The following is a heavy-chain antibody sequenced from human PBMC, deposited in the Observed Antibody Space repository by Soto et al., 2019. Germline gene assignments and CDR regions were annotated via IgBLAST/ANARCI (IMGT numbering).Heavy chain of an antibody. Sequence: SGPTLVKPTQTLTLTCTFSGFSLSTSGVGVGWIRQPPGKALEWLALIYWNDDKRYSPSLKSRLTITKDTSKNQVVLTMTNMDPVDTATYYCAHRRQNTPYSSGWYIGYFDYWGQGTLVTVSS. CDR2: IYWNDDK. CDR1: GFSLSTSGVG. CDR3: AHRRQNTPYSSGWYIGYFDY. V-gene: IGHV2-5*01. J-gene: IGHJ4*02. D-gene: IGHD6-19*01.